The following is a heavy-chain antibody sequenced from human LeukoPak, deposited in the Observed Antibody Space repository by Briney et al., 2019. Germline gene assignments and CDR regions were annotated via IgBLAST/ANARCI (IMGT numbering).Heavy chain of an antibody. V-gene: IGHV4-59*01. J-gene: IGHJ6*03. CDR3: ARALLSPVTPDYYMDV. CDR2: IYYSGST. D-gene: IGHD3-16*02. Sequence: SETLSLTCTVSGGSISSYYWSWIRQPPGKGLEWIGYIYYSGSTNHNPSLKSRVTISVDTSKNQFSLKLSSVTAADTAVYYCARALLSPVTPDYYMDVWGKGTTVTVSS. CDR1: GGSISSYY.